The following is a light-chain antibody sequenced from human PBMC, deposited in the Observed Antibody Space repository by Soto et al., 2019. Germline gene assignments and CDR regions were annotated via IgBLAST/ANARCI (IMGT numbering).Light chain of an antibody. CDR1: QSISSW. CDR2: KAS. J-gene: IGKJ4*01. Sequence: DIQMTQCPSTLSASVGDRVTITCRASQSISSWLAWYQQKPGKAPKLLIYKASSLESGVPSRFSGSGSGTEFTLTISSLQPDDFATYYCQQYNSVSLLTFGGGTKVEIK. CDR3: QQYNSVSLLT. V-gene: IGKV1-5*03.